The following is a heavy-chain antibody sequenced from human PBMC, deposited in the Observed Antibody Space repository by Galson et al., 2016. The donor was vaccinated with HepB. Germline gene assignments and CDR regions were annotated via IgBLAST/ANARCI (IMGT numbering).Heavy chain of an antibody. CDR1: GFTFSNYD. V-gene: IGHV3-13*01. D-gene: IGHD6-19*01. J-gene: IGHJ6*04. CDR2: IYTAGDT. Sequence: SLRLSCAASGFTFSNYDMHWVRQAPGKGLEWVSSIYTAGDTYYQDSVEGRFTVSRENGKDSLYLHMKSLRAGDTAVYFCARGSYSSDRYRSSAYDFGMDVWGKGTPVTVSS. CDR3: ARGSYSSDRYRSSAYDFGMDV.